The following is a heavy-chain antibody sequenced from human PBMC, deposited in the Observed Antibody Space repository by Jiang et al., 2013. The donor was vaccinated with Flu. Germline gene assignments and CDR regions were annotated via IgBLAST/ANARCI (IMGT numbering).Heavy chain of an antibody. Sequence: QLLESGGGVVQPGRSLRLSCAASGFTFRTYGMHWVRQAPGKGLEWVAFIQYDESNKYYADSVKGRFTISRDNSKNTLYLQMNSLRAEDTAVYYCAKGRRETVTLDYWGQGTLVTVSS. CDR3: AKGRRETVTLDY. CDR2: IQYDESNK. D-gene: IGHD4-17*01. V-gene: IGHV3-30*02. CDR1: GFTFRTYG. J-gene: IGHJ4*02.